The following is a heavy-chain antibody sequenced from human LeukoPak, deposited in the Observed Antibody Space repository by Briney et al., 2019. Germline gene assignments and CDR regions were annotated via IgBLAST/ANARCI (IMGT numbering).Heavy chain of an antibody. V-gene: IGHV3-23*01. CDR1: GFTFSRYA. J-gene: IGHJ5*02. D-gene: IGHD6-19*01. Sequence: GGSLRLSCAASGFTFSRYAMSWVRQAPGKGLEWVSAISGSGGCTYYADSVKGRFTISRDNSKNTLYLQMNSLRAEDTAVYYCAKDILAVAGSSSWFDPWGQGTLVTVSS. CDR2: ISGSGGCT. CDR3: AKDILAVAGSSSWFDP.